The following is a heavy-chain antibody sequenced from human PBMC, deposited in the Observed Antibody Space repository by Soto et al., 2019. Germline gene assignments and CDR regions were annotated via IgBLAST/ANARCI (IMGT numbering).Heavy chain of an antibody. D-gene: IGHD3-22*01. V-gene: IGHV1-2*04. CDR2: INPNSGGT. CDR3: ARDRYDSSGYYQLNWFDP. Sequence: ASVEVCCKASGYTFTGYGSSWVRQAPGQGLEWMGWINPNSGGTNYAQKFQGWVTMTRDTSISTAYMELSRLRSDDTAVYYCARDRYDSSGYYQLNWFDPWGQGTLVTVSS. J-gene: IGHJ5*02. CDR1: GYTFTGYG.